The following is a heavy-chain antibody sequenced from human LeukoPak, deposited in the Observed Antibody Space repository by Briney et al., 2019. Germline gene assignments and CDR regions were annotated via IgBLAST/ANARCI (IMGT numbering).Heavy chain of an antibody. J-gene: IGHJ4*02. CDR1: GFTFGSYG. D-gene: IGHD5-18*01. V-gene: IGHV3-23*01. CDR2: IGGSGGST. CDR3: AKALGVQLTAFDY. Sequence: PGGSLRLSCAASGFTFGSYGMSWVRQAPGKGLEWVSAIGGSGGSTYYADSVKGRFTISRDNSKNTLYLQMNSLRAEDTAVYYCAKALGVQLTAFDYWGQGTLVTVSS.